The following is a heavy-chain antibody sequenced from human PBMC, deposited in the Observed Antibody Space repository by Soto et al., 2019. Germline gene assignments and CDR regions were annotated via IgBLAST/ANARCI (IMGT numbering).Heavy chain of an antibody. V-gene: IGHV4-59*01. J-gene: IGHJ6*02. D-gene: IGHD3-9*01. CDR3: ARDKGRYDSGMDV. CDR2: MFYSGST. Sequence: QVQLQESGPGLVKPSETLSLTCSVSGGSISSYYWSWIRQPPGKGLEWIGYMFYSGSTKYNPSLKCRVTISADTSKTQFSLNLRSVTAADTAVYYCARDKGRYDSGMDVWGQGTTVTVSS. CDR1: GGSISSYY.